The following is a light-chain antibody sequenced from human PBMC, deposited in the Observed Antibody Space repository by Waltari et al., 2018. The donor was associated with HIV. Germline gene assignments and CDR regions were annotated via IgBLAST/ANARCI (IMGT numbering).Light chain of an antibody. CDR2: LNSDGSH. CDR3: QTWGTGIQV. V-gene: IGLV4-69*01. Sequence: HLVLTQSPSASASLGASVRLTCTLSSGHSSYAIAWHQQQPETGPRFLMKLNSDGSHNKGDGAPDPFSGASSGAERYLTITSLQSDDEADYYCQTWGTGIQVFGGGTKLTVL. CDR1: SGHSSYA. J-gene: IGLJ3*02.